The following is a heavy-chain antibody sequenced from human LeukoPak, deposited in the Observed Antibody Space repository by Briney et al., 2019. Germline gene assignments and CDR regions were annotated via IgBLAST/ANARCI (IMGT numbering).Heavy chain of an antibody. CDR2: IEEDGSHQ. CDR3: ASSPIAVALPSY. V-gene: IGHV3-7*01. Sequence: GSLRPPRAGSGFSLSRYWMSRVRQAPGKGLGGVADIEEDGSHQFYVDSVKGRFTISRDNAKKSLYLQMNSLRVEDTGVYYCASSPIAVALPSYWGQGTLVTVSS. CDR1: GFSLSRYW. D-gene: IGHD6-19*01. J-gene: IGHJ4*02.